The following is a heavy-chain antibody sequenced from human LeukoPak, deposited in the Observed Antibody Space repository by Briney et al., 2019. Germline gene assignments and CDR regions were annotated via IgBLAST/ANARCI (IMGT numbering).Heavy chain of an antibody. J-gene: IGHJ4*02. D-gene: IGHD6-19*01. V-gene: IGHV3-9*01. Sequence: QAGGSLRLSCAASGFTFDDYAMHWVRQAPGKGLEWVSGISWNSGSIGYADSVKGRFTISRDNAKNSLYLQMNSLRAEDTALYYCAKARSGWYNAILDYWGQGTLVTVSS. CDR3: AKARSGWYNAILDY. CDR1: GFTFDDYA. CDR2: ISWNSGSI.